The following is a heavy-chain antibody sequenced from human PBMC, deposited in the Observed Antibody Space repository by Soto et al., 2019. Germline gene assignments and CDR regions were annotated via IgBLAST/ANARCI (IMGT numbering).Heavy chain of an antibody. D-gene: IGHD6-19*01. J-gene: IGHJ6*03. Sequence: SGPTLVNPTETLTLTCTVSGFSLSNGKVGVRWIRQPPGKALEWLAHIFSNDEKSYRTSLKSRLTISEDTSKSQVVLTMTNVDPVDTATYYCARILFGRSVAGGYFYMDVWGKGTTVTVSS. CDR2: IFSNDEK. CDR1: GFSLSNGKVG. CDR3: ARILFGRSVAGGYFYMDV. V-gene: IGHV2-26*01.